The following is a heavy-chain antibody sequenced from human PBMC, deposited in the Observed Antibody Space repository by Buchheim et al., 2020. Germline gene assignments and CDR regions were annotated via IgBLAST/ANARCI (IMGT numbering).Heavy chain of an antibody. Sequence: EVQLVESGGGLVHPGGSLRLSCAASGLTFSDYNMNWLRQAPGKGLEWLAYISSSGSTIHYAASVEGRFTTSRDNAQNSLYLQMDSLRADDTAVYYCARAWGNTMVRGNLFDPWGQGTL. CDR2: ISSSGSTI. CDR1: GLTFSDYN. D-gene: IGHD3-10*01. V-gene: IGHV3-48*01. CDR3: ARAWGNTMVRGNLFDP. J-gene: IGHJ5*02.